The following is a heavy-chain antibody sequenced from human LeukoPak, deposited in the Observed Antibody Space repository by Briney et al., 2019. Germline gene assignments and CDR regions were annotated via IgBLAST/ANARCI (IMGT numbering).Heavy chain of an antibody. Sequence: ASVKVSCKASGYTFTNCGVSWVRQAPGQGLEWMGWISGHNGDTNYAQRFQGRVAMTTDTSTSTAYMELRTLRSDDTAVYFRARECGVDFYMDVWGKGTTVTVSS. CDR2: ISGHNGDT. V-gene: IGHV1-18*01. CDR1: GYTFTNCG. D-gene: IGHD3-3*01. J-gene: IGHJ6*03. CDR3: ARECGVDFYMDV.